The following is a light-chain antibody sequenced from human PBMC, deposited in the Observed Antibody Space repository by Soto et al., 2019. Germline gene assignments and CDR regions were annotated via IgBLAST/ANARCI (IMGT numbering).Light chain of an antibody. V-gene: IGKV3-20*01. CDR1: PSVGIGY. Sequence: IVLTQSPGTLSLSPGERATLSCRASPSVGIGYLAWYQQKPWQALRLLICGASSRVTGIPYRFSSSGSGTAFAFSINRLETEDVAVYYCQQYGSTALTFGGGTSVDIK. CDR3: QQYGSTALT. CDR2: GAS. J-gene: IGKJ4*01.